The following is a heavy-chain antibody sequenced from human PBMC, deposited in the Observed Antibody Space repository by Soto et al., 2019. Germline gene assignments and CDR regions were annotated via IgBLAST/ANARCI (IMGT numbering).Heavy chain of an antibody. J-gene: IGHJ4*02. D-gene: IGHD2-21*02. Sequence: QVQLVQSGAEVKKPGASVKVSCKASGDTFTDYYIHWVRQAPGQGLEWMGTVNPSGGHTTYAQHFLGRMTMTRDTSTSPLYMELASLTSEDTALYVCVRGGPVVVVTAALDYWGQGTLVTVSS. V-gene: IGHV1-46*01. CDR2: VNPSGGHT. CDR3: VRGGPVVVVTAALDY. CDR1: GDTFTDYY.